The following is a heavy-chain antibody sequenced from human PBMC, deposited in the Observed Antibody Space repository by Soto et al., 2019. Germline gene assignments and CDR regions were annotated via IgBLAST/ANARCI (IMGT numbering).Heavy chain of an antibody. CDR1: GGFIRSTSYY. V-gene: IGHV4-39*01. J-gene: IGHJ4*02. CDR3: ARQVGDYYFDY. Sequence: QLQLQESGPGLVKPSETLSLTCTVPGGFIRSTSYYWAWIRQPPGKGLEWIGSIFFNGSPDYNPSLQSRVTISVDTSENQFSLKLSSVAAADTAVYFCARQVGDYYFDYWGQGTLVTVSS. D-gene: IGHD4-17*01. CDR2: IFFNGSP.